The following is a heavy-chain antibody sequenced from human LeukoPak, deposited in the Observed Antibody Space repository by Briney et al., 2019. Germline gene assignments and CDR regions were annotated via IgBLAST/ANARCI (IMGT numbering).Heavy chain of an antibody. CDR3: ARQVDYNILTGYHKGHLGY. Sequence: GESLKISCKGSGYSFTTYWIAWVRQVPGKGLEWMGIIYPGDSDTTYSPSFQGQVTISADKSINTAYLQWSSLKASDSAMYYCARQVDYNILTGYHKGHLGYWGQGSLVTVSS. CDR1: GYSFTTYW. D-gene: IGHD3-9*01. V-gene: IGHV5-51*01. CDR2: IYPGDSDT. J-gene: IGHJ4*02.